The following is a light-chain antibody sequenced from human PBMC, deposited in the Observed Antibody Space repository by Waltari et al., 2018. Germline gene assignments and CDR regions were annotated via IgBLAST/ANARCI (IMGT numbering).Light chain of an antibody. CDR2: DAS. CDR1: QDISNY. J-gene: IGKJ3*01. Sequence: DIQMTQSPSSLSASVGDRVTITCQASQDISNYLNWYQQKPGKAPKLLIYDASNLETGVPSRCSGSGSGTDFTFTISILQPEDIATYYCQQYDNLPGFGPGTKVDIK. CDR3: QQYDNLPG. V-gene: IGKV1-33*01.